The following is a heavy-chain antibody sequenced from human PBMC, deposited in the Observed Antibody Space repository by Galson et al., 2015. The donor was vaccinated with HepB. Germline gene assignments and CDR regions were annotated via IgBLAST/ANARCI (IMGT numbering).Heavy chain of an antibody. D-gene: IGHD5-24*01. CDR2: ISSSSSTI. Sequence: SLRLSCAASGFTFSSYSMNWVRQAPGKGLEWVSYISSSSSTIYYADSVKGRFTISRDNAKNSLYLQMNSLRDEDTAVYYCAKEMATIIGGYWYFDLWGRGTLVTVSS. CDR1: GFTFSSYS. CDR3: AKEMATIIGGYWYFDL. J-gene: IGHJ2*01. V-gene: IGHV3-48*02.